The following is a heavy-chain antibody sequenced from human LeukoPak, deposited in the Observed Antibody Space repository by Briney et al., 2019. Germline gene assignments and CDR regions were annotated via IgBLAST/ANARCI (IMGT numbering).Heavy chain of an antibody. CDR1: GFTFSSYA. D-gene: IGHD4-11*01. CDR3: ARDFTVTSLLRPSWPTFDP. Sequence: SGGSLRLSCAASGFTFSSYAMHWVRQAPGKGLEWVAVISYDGSNKYYADSVKGRFTISRDNSKNTLYLQMNSLRAEDTAVYYCARDFTVTSLLRPSWPTFDPWGQGTLVTVSS. CDR2: ISYDGSNK. V-gene: IGHV3-30*04. J-gene: IGHJ5*02.